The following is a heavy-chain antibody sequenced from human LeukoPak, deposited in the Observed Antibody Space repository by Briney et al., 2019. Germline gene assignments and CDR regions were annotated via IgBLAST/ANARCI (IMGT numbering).Heavy chain of an antibody. CDR3: ARSSSWKEVLLGRYYYGMDV. CDR1: GGSISSYY. J-gene: IGHJ6*02. D-gene: IGHD6-13*01. CDR2: IYYSGST. V-gene: IGHV4-59*08. Sequence: PSETLSLTCTVSGGSISSYYWSWIRQPAGKGLEWIGYIYYSGSTNYNPSLKSRVTISVDTSKNQFSLKLSSVTAADTAVYYCARSSSWKEVLLGRYYYGMDVWGQGTTVTVSS.